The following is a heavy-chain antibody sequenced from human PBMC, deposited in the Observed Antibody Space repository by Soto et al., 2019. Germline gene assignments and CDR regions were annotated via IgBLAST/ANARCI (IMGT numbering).Heavy chain of an antibody. J-gene: IGHJ4*02. V-gene: IGHV4-59*01. D-gene: IGHD5-18*01. CDR3: ARDNGYSYGYTLDH. Sequence: PSETLSLTCTVSGGSISSYYWSWIRQPPGKGLEWIGYTYYSGSTNYNPSLKSRVTISVDTSKNQFSLKLSSVTAADTAVYYCARDNGYSYGYTLDHWGQGTLVTVSS. CDR2: TYYSGST. CDR1: GGSISSYY.